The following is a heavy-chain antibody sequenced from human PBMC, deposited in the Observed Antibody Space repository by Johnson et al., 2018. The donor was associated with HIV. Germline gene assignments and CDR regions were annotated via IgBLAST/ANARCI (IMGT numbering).Heavy chain of an antibody. V-gene: IGHV3-30*02. CDR3: AKPQRLSPYDAFDI. CDR1: GFTFSSYG. Sequence: QVQLVETGGGVVQPGGSLRLSCAASGFTFSSYGMHWVRQAPGKGLEWVAFIRYDGSNKYYADSVKGRLTISRDNSKNTLYLQMNSLRAEDTAVDYCAKPQRLSPYDAFDIWGQGTMVTVSS. CDR2: IRYDGSNK. J-gene: IGHJ3*02. D-gene: IGHD3-16*02.